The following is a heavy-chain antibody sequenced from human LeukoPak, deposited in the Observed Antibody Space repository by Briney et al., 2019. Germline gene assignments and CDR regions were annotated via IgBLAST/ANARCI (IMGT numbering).Heavy chain of an antibody. CDR1: GFTFSSYE. Sequence: VGSLRLSCAASGFTFSSYEMNWVRQAPGKGLEWVSYISSSGSTIYYADSVKGRFTISRDNAKNSLYLQMNSLRAEDTAVYYCARGPRITGTLMDWGQGTLVTVSS. D-gene: IGHD1-20*01. V-gene: IGHV3-48*03. J-gene: IGHJ4*02. CDR3: ARGPRITGTLMD. CDR2: ISSSGSTI.